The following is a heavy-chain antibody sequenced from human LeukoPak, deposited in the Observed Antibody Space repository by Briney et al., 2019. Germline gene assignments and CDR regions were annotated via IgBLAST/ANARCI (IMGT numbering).Heavy chain of an antibody. J-gene: IGHJ4*02. CDR1: GYSFTSYW. Sequence: GESLKISCKGSGYSFTSYWISWVRQMPGKGLEWMGTIDPSDSYTNYSPSFQGHVTISADKSISTAYLQWSSLKASDTAMYYRARHVDYHDTSGYYFDYWGQGTLVTVSS. CDR2: IDPSDSYT. V-gene: IGHV5-10-1*01. D-gene: IGHD3-22*01. CDR3: ARHVDYHDTSGYYFDY.